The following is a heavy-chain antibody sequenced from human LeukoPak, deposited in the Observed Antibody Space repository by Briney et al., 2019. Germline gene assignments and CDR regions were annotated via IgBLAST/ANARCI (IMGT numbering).Heavy chain of an antibody. CDR3: AKDGTSEPLDTAMDK. Sequence: PGGSLRLSCAASGFTFSSYATSWVRQAPGKGLEWVSAISGSGGSTYYADSVKGRFTISRDNSKNTLYLQMNSLRAEDTAVYYCAKDGTSEPLDTAMDKWGQGTLVTVSS. CDR2: ISGSGGST. D-gene: IGHD5-18*01. J-gene: IGHJ4*02. CDR1: GFTFSSYA. V-gene: IGHV3-23*01.